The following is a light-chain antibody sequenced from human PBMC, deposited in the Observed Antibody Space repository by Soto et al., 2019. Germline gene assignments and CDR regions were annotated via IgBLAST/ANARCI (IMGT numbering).Light chain of an antibody. CDR2: DVS. CDR3: SSYTSSSTQVV. CDR1: SSDVGGYNY. J-gene: IGLJ2*01. V-gene: IGLV2-14*01. Sequence: QSALTQPASVSGSPGQSITISCTGTSSDVGGYNYVSWYQQHPGKAPKLMTYDVSNRPSGVSNRFSGSKSGNTASLTISGLQAEDEADYYCSSYTSSSTQVVFGGGTQLTVL.